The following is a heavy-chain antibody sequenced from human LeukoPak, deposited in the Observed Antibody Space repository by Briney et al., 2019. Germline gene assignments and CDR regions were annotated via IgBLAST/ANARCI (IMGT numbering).Heavy chain of an antibody. D-gene: IGHD2-2*01. Sequence: TSETLSLTCTVSGGSITRSSYYWGWIRQPPGKGLEWIGSISYSGSTYSNPSLRSRVTISVDTSKNQFSLKVSAVTAADKAMYYCPKGVEVVPATHYSFDYWGQGSLVTVSS. V-gene: IGHV4-39*01. CDR1: GGSITRSSYY. J-gene: IGHJ4*02. CDR2: ISYSGST. CDR3: PKGVEVVPATHYSFDY.